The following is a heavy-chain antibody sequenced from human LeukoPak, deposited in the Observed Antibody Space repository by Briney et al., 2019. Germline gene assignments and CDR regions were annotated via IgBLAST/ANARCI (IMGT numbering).Heavy chain of an antibody. CDR2: IWYDGSNK. J-gene: IGHJ4*02. CDR3: ARAEGDGYNYQDY. CDR1: GFTFSSYG. Sequence: GRSLRLSCAASGFTFSSYGMHWVRQAPGEGLEWVAVIWYDGSNKYYADSVKGRFTISRDNSKNTLYLQMNSLRAEDTAVYYCARAEGDGYNYQDYWGQGTLVTVSS. V-gene: IGHV3-33*01. D-gene: IGHD5-24*01.